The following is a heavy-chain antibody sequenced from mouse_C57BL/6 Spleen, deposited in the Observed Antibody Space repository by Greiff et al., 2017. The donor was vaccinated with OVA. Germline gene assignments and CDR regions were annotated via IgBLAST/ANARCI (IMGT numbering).Heavy chain of an antibody. V-gene: IGHV5-16*01. CDR1: GFTFSDYY. J-gene: IGHJ4*01. Sequence: EVKLVESEGGLVQPGSSMKLSCTASGFTFSDYYMAWVRQVPEKGLEWVANINYDGSSTYYLDSLKSRFIISRDNAKNILYLQMSSLKSEDTATYYCERDPDLGAMDYWGQGTSVTVSS. CDR2: INYDGSST. CDR3: ERDPDLGAMDY. D-gene: IGHD3-3*01.